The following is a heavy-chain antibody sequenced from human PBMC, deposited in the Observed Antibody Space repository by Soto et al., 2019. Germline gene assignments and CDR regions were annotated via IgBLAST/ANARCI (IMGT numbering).Heavy chain of an antibody. D-gene: IGHD6-13*01. CDR1: GYSISSGYY. J-gene: IGHJ5*02. V-gene: IGHV4-38-2*01. Sequence: KASETLSLTCAVSGYSISSGYYWGWIRQPPGKGLEWIGSIYHSGSTYYNPSLKSRVTISVDTSKNQFSLKLSSVTAADTAVYYCARAGMRSSWYAFDPWGQGTLVTVSS. CDR3: ARAGMRSSWYAFDP. CDR2: IYHSGST.